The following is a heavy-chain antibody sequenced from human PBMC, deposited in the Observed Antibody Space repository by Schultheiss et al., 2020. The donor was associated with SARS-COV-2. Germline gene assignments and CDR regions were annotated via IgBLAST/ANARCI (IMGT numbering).Heavy chain of an antibody. J-gene: IGHJ4*02. V-gene: IGHV2-70*11. Sequence: SGPTLVKPTQTLTLTCTFSGFSLSTSGMCVSWIRQPPGKALEWLARIDWDDDKYYSTSLKTRLTISKDTSKNQVVLTMTNMDPVDTATYYCARIRSSGWYEANFFDYWGQGTLVTVSS. CDR1: GFSLSTSGMC. CDR2: IDWDDDK. CDR3: ARIRSSGWYEANFFDY. D-gene: IGHD6-19*01.